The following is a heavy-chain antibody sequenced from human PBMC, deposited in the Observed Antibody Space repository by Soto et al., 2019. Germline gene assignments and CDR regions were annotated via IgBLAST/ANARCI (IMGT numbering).Heavy chain of an antibody. CDR3: ARAQVVVITNYGMDV. CDR2: IYYSGST. J-gene: IGHJ6*02. D-gene: IGHD3-22*01. CDR1: GGSISSYY. V-gene: IGHV4-59*01. Sequence: PSETLSLTCTVSGGSISSYYWSWIRQPPGKGLEWIGYIYYSGSTNYNPSLKSRVTISVDTSKNQFSLKLSSVTAADTAVYYCARAQVVVITNYGMDVWGQGTTVTVSS.